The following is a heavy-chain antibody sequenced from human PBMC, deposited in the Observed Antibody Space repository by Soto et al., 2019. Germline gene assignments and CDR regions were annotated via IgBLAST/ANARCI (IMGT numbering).Heavy chain of an antibody. Sequence: ASVKVSCKASGYTFTGCYMHWVRQAPGQGLEWMGIINPSGGSTSYAQKFQGRVTMTRDTSTSTVYMELSSLRSEDTAVYYCARNAPVVSWFDPWGQGTLVTVSS. J-gene: IGHJ5*02. V-gene: IGHV1-46*01. CDR1: GYTFTGCY. CDR2: INPSGGST. D-gene: IGHD2-15*01. CDR3: ARNAPVVSWFDP.